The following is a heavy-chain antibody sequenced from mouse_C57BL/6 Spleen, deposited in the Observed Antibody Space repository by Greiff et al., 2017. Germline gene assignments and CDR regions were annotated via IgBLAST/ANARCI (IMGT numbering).Heavy chain of an antibody. CDR2: IYPGDGDT. D-gene: IGHD1-1*01. Sequence: QVQLQQSGPELVKPGASVKISCKASGYAFSSSWMNWVKQRPGKGLEWIGRIYPGDGDTNYNGKFKGKATLTADKSSSTAYMQLSSLTSEDSAVYFCARDYYDSSYAMDYWGQGTSVTVSS. J-gene: IGHJ4*01. CDR3: ARDYYDSSYAMDY. CDR1: GYAFSSSW. V-gene: IGHV1-82*01.